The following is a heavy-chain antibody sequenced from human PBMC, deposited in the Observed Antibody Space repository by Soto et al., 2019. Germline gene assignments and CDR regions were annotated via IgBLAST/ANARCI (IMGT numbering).Heavy chain of an antibody. J-gene: IGHJ4*02. D-gene: IGHD3-3*01. CDR2: ISGSDGKT. CDR3: AKWSYLDY. Sequence: GGSLRLSCPTSGFSFASFAMTWVRQAPGKGLEWVATISGSDGKTYYADSVKGRFSISRDTSRNTLYLQMNSLRAGDTAIYYCAKWSYLDYWGQGTRVTVSS. V-gene: IGHV3-23*01. CDR1: GFSFASFA.